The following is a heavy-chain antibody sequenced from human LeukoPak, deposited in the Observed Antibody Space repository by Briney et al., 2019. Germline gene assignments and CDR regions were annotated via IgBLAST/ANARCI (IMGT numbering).Heavy chain of an antibody. J-gene: IGHJ4*02. CDR3: ARLDRNGCNFLDY. CDR1: GGSISNYY. D-gene: IGHD5-24*01. CDR2: IYYSGSS. Sequence: SETLSLTCTVSGGSISNYYWAWIRQPPGQGLEWIGYIYYSGSSNYNPSLKSRMTISVDTSMNQFSLRLSSVTAADTAVYYCARLDRNGCNFLDYWGQGTLVTVSS. V-gene: IGHV4-59*08.